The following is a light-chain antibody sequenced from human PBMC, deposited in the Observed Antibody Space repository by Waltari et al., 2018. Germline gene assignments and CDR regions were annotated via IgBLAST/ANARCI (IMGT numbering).Light chain of an antibody. J-gene: IGLJ3*02. Sequence: QSVLTQPPSASGTPGQKITISCSGARSNVGGNPVNLYRHLPGSAPKLLIFSDNQRPTGVPDRFSGSKSGTSASLAISGLQSEDEADYYCAAWDFRVELWVFGGGTKLTVL. CDR3: AAWDFRVELWV. V-gene: IGLV1-44*01. CDR2: SDN. CDR1: RSNVGGNP.